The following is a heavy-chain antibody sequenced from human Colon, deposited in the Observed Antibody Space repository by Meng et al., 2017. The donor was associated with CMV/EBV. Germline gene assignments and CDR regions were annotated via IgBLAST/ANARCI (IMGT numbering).Heavy chain of an antibody. CDR1: GFTFGNFA. CDR2: ISASGGNT. V-gene: IGHV3-23*01. D-gene: IGHD3-16*01. CDR3: AKDRWGVSVGGSDY. J-gene: IGHJ4*03. Sequence: GESLKISCAASGFTFGNFAMTWVRQAPGKVLEWVSRISASGGNTYYADSVKGRFSVSRDNSNSTLFLQLNSLRAEDTAIYYCAKDRWGVSVGGSDYWGQGTTVTVSS.